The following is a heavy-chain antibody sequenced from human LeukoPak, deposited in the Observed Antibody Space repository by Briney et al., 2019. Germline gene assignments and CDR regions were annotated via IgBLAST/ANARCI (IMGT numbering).Heavy chain of an antibody. Sequence: SVKVSCKASGGTISCYAISWVRHAPGQGLEWMGGIIPIFGTANYAQKFQGRVTITTDESTSTAYMELSSLRSEDTAVYYCASLRTGTNNWFDPWGQGTLVTVSS. D-gene: IGHD1-1*01. CDR1: GGTISCYA. V-gene: IGHV1-69*05. J-gene: IGHJ5*02. CDR3: ASLRTGTNNWFDP. CDR2: IIPIFGTA.